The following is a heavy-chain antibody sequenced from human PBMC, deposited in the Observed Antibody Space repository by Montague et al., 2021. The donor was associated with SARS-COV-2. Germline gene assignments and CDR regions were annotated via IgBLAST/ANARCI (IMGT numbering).Heavy chain of an antibody. CDR2: NYYSGST. CDR1: GGSISSYY. Sequence: SETLSLTCTVSGGSISSYYWSWIRQPPGKGLEWIGYNYYSGSTNYNPSPKSRVTISVDTSKNQFSLKLSSVTAADTAVYYCARVFPRWLQFDPYFDYWGQGTLVTVSS. J-gene: IGHJ4*02. CDR3: ARVFPRWLQFDPYFDY. V-gene: IGHV4-59*12. D-gene: IGHD5-24*01.